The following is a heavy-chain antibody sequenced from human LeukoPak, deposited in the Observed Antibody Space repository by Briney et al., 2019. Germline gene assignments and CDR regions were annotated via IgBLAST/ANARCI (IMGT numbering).Heavy chain of an antibody. D-gene: IGHD3-10*01. CDR3: AHRGGSGSYYNVVFDY. CDR1: GFSLGTRGVG. V-gene: IGHV2-5*02. CDR2: IYWDDYK. J-gene: IGHJ4*02. Sequence: SSPTLVKPTQTLTLTCTFSGFSLGTRGVGVGWIRQPPGKALEWLTLIYWDDYKRYSPALQSRLTITKDTSKNQVVLTMTNMDPVDTATYYCAHRGGSGSYYNVVFDYWGQGTLVTVSS.